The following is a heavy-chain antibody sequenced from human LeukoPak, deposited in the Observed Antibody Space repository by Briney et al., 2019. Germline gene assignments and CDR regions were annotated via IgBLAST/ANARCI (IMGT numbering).Heavy chain of an antibody. CDR1: GDSVSSNSAA. D-gene: IGHD1-26*01. V-gene: IGHV6-1*01. CDR3: ARGKWELLSHYWCFDL. Sequence: SQTLSLTCAISGDSVSSNSAAWNWIRQSPSRGLEWLGRTYYRSKWYNDYAVSVKSRITINPDTSKNQFSLQLNPVTPEDTAVYYCARGKWELLSHYWCFDLWGRGTLVTVSS. J-gene: IGHJ2*01. CDR2: TYYRSKWYN.